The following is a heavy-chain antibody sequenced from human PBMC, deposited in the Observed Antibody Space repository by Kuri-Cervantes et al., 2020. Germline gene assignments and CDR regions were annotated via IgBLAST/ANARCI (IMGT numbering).Heavy chain of an antibody. V-gene: IGHV4-34*01. Sequence: GSLRLSCAVYGGSFSGYYWSWIRQSPGKGLEWIGEINHSGSTNYNPSLKSRVTISVDTSKNQFSLKLSSVTAADTAVYYCARAPFDWRFDYWGQGTLVTVSS. CDR2: INHSGST. CDR1: GGSFSGYY. D-gene: IGHD3-9*01. CDR3: ARAPFDWRFDY. J-gene: IGHJ4*02.